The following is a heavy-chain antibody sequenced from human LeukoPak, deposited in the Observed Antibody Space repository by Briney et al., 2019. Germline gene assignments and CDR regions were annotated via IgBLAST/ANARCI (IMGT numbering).Heavy chain of an antibody. CDR3: ARDFGYSYGSFDY. D-gene: IGHD5-18*01. J-gene: IGHJ4*02. Sequence: ASVKVSCKASGGTFSSYAISRVRQAPGQGLEWMGGIIPIFGTANYAQKFQGRVTITADESTSTAYMELSSLRSEDTAVYYCARDFGYSYGSFDYWGQGTLVTVSS. CDR2: IIPIFGTA. CDR1: GGTFSSYA. V-gene: IGHV1-69*13.